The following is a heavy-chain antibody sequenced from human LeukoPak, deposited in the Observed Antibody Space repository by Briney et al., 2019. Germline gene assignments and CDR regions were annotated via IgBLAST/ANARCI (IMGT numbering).Heavy chain of an antibody. Sequence: PGRSLRLSCAASGFTFDDYAMHWVRQTPGKGLEWVSGISWNSGSIGYADSVKGRFTASRDDAKDSLYLQMNSLRPEDTAFYYCAKDGGAYSRGIDYWGQGTLVTVSS. CDR3: AKDGGAYSRGIDY. V-gene: IGHV3-9*01. CDR2: ISWNSGSI. CDR1: GFTFDDYA. J-gene: IGHJ4*02. D-gene: IGHD6-13*01.